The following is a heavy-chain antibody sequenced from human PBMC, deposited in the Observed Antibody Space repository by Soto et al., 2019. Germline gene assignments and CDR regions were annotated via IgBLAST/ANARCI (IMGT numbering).Heavy chain of an antibody. J-gene: IGHJ6*02. Sequence: ASVKVSCKASGGTFSSYAISWVRQAPGQGLEWMGGIIPIFGTANYAQKFQGRVTITADESTSTAYMELSSLRSEDTAVYYCARDGPGYYDSSGYYSRYGMDVWGQGTTVTVSS. CDR2: IIPIFGTA. CDR1: GGTFSSYA. V-gene: IGHV1-69*13. D-gene: IGHD3-22*01. CDR3: ARDGPGYYDSSGYYSRYGMDV.